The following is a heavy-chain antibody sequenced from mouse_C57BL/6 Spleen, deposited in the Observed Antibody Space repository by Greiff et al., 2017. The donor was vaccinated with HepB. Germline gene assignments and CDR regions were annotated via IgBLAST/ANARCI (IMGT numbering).Heavy chain of an antibody. D-gene: IGHD2-5*01. Sequence: VQLQQPGAELVKPGASVKLSCKASGYTFTSYWMQWVKQRPGQGLEWIGEIDPSDSYTNYNQKFKGKAKLTVDTSSSTAYMQLRRLTSENSAVYYCARRDYSKAWFAYWGQGTLVTVSA. J-gene: IGHJ3*01. CDR3: ARRDYSKAWFAY. CDR1: GYTFTSYW. CDR2: IDPSDSYT. V-gene: IGHV1-50*01.